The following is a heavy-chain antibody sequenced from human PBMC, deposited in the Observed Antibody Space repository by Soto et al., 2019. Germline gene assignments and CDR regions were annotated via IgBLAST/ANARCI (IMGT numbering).Heavy chain of an antibody. CDR1: GVSISSYY. Sequence: SVTLSLTCTVSGVSISSYYWIWLRQPPGKGLEWIGYIYYSGSTNYNPSLKSRVTISVDTSKNQFSLKLSSVTAADTAVYYCARGMTYDSSSYYFDYWGQGTLVTVSS. CDR2: IYYSGST. V-gene: IGHV4-59*01. D-gene: IGHD3-22*01. CDR3: ARGMTYDSSSYYFDY. J-gene: IGHJ4*02.